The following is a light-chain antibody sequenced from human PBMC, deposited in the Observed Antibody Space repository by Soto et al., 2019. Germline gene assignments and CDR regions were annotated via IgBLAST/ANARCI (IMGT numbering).Light chain of an antibody. CDR1: QSVRSNY. V-gene: IGKV3-20*01. CDR3: QQYGSSPLT. Sequence: EIVLTQSPDTPSSPPGERATLSCRTSQSVRSNYLAWYQQKPGQAPRFLTYDASSRATGIPDRFSGSGSGTDFTLTISRLEPEDFAVYYCQQYGSSPLTFGGGTKVEIK. CDR2: DAS. J-gene: IGKJ4*01.